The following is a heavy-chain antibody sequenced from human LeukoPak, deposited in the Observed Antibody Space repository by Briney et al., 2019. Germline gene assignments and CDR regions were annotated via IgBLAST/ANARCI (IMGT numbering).Heavy chain of an antibody. J-gene: IGHJ4*02. CDR1: GLTVTNAW. CDR2: ISISSSYI. V-gene: IGHV3-21*01. CDR3: ARGPQKNGHSSGYPGYFDY. Sequence: PGGSLRLSCSASGLTVTNAWMNWVRQAPGKGLEWVSSISISSSYIYYADSVKGRFTISRDNAKNSLYLQMNSLRAEDTAVYYCARGPQKNGHSSGYPGYFDYWGQGTLVTVSS. D-gene: IGHD3-22*01.